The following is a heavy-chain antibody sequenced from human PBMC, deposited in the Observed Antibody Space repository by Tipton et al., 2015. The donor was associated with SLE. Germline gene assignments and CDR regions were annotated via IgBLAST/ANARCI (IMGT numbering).Heavy chain of an antibody. J-gene: IGHJ3*02. V-gene: IGHV1-18*01. D-gene: IGHD6-6*01. CDR1: GYTFTSYD. Sequence: QSGPEVKKPGASVKVSCKASGYTFTSYDISWVRQATGQGLEWMGWIDAPNGNTNYAQSLQGRVIMTTEPSTSTAYMELGSLRSDDTAVYYCARVGQSSPDAFDIWGQGIMVTVSS. CDR2: IDAPNGNT. CDR3: ARVGQSSPDAFDI.